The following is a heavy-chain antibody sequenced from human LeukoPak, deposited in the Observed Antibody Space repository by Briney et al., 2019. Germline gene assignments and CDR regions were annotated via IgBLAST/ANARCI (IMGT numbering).Heavy chain of an antibody. D-gene: IGHD3-3*01. CDR1: GFTFSSYA. Sequence: GRSLRLSCAASGFTFSSYAMHWVRRAPGKGLEWVAVISYDGSNKYYADSVKGRFAISRDDSKNTLYLQMNSLKTEDTAVYYCTTDRIAYDFWRIKGGDYWGQGTLVTVSS. CDR2: ISYDGSNK. CDR3: TTDRIAYDFWRIKGGDY. J-gene: IGHJ4*02. V-gene: IGHV3-30*09.